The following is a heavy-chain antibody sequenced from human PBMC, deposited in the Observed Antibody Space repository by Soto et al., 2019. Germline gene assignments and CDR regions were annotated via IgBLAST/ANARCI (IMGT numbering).Heavy chain of an antibody. V-gene: IGHV1-18*01. CDR1: GYTFTSYG. J-gene: IGHJ4*02. CDR2: ISAYNGNT. D-gene: IGHD4-17*01. CDR3: ARDVDDYGGKRLDY. Sequence: ASVKVSCKASGYTFTSYGISWVRQAPGQGLEWMGWISAYNGNTNYAQKFQGRVTITADESTSTAYMELSSLRSEDTAVYYCARDVDDYGGKRLDYWGQGTLVTVSS.